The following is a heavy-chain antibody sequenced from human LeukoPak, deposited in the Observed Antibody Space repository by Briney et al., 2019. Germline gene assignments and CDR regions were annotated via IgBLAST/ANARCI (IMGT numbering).Heavy chain of an antibody. CDR2: INPSGGST. CDR1: GYTFTSYY. D-gene: IGHD2-2*01. V-gene: IGHV1-46*01. J-gene: IGHJ4*02. Sequence: GASVKVPCKASGYTFTSYYMHWVRQAPGQGLEWMGIINPSGGSTSYAQKFQGRVTMTRDTSTSTVYMELSSLRSEDTAVYYCARGRSLLGVPAANIPFDYWGQGTLVTVSS. CDR3: ARGRSLLGVPAANIPFDY.